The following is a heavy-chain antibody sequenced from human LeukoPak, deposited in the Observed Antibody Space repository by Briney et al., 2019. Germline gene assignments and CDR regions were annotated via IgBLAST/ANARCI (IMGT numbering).Heavy chain of an antibody. CDR3: ARTRNYYDSSGSSFDY. J-gene: IGHJ4*02. D-gene: IGHD3-22*01. CDR2: MNPNSGNT. V-gene: IGHV1-8*01. Sequence: GASVKVSCKASGYTFTSYDINWVRQAPGQGLEWMGWMNPNSGNTGYAQKFQGRVTMTRNTSISTAYMEPSSLRSEDTAVYYCARTRNYYDSSGSSFDYWGQGTLVTVSS. CDR1: GYTFTSYD.